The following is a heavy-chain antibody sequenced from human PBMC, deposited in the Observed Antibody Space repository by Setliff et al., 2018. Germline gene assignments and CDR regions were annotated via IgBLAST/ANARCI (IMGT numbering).Heavy chain of an antibody. CDR1: GYNFITLG. CDR2: ISPYSGKT. Sequence: ASVKVSCKTSGYNFITLGINWVRQAPGQGLEWVGWISPYSGKTDYVQKFQGRVIMTIDSSTTTAYMELKTLRSDDPAVYYCARGRGPDIVVTIPGDYWGQGTQVTVSS. J-gene: IGHJ4*02. V-gene: IGHV1-18*01. D-gene: IGHD2-15*01. CDR3: ARGRGPDIVVTIPGDY.